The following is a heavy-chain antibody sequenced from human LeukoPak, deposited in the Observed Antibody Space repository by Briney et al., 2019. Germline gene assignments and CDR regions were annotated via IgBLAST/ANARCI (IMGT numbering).Heavy chain of an antibody. V-gene: IGHV3-33*01. Sequence: GGSLRLSCAASGFIFSNYGMHWVRQAPGKGLEWVAGIWHDGYNKFYADSAKGRFTISRDNSKNTLYLQMSSLRAEDTALYYCARVSHYGSGYYYTLAYWGQGTLVTVSS. CDR1: GFIFSNYG. CDR2: IWHDGYNK. J-gene: IGHJ4*02. CDR3: ARVSHYGSGYYYTLAY. D-gene: IGHD3-10*01.